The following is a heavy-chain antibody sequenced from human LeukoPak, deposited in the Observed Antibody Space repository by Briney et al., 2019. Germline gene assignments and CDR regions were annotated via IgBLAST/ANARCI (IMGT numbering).Heavy chain of an antibody. Sequence: ASVKVSCKASGYTFTSYDINWVRQATGQGLEWMGWVNPNSGNTGYAQKFQGRVTMTRNTSISTAYMELSSLRSEDTAVYYCASLAAAGRAALQKRNYYYYYMDVWGKGTTVTVSS. CDR1: GYTFTSYD. J-gene: IGHJ6*03. V-gene: IGHV1-8*01. CDR3: ASLAAAGRAALQKRNYYYYYMDV. CDR2: VNPNSGNT. D-gene: IGHD6-13*01.